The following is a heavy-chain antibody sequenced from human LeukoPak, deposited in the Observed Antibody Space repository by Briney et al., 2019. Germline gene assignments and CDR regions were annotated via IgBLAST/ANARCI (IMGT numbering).Heavy chain of an antibody. Sequence: SETLSLTCTVSGGSISNYYWSWIRQPPGKGLKWIGEINHSGSTNYNPSLKSRVTISVDTSKNQFSLKLSSVTAADTAVYYCARGQAVAGIVLDYWGQGTLVTVSS. CDR2: INHSGST. CDR3: ARGQAVAGIVLDY. D-gene: IGHD6-19*01. V-gene: IGHV4-34*01. CDR1: GGSISNYY. J-gene: IGHJ4*02.